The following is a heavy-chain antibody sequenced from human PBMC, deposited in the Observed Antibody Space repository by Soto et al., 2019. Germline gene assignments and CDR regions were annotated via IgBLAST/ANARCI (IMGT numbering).Heavy chain of an antibody. CDR3: ARGGGSDSFDY. Sequence: SETLSLTCTVSGASITFGGYSWSWIRQTPGKGLEWIGYINHLETTFYNPSFESRLTLSIDRAKNQFSLKLHSMSAADRAVYFCARGGGSDSFDYWAQGILVTVSS. D-gene: IGHD1-26*01. J-gene: IGHJ4*02. V-gene: IGHV4-30-2*01. CDR2: INHLETT. CDR1: GASITFGGYS.